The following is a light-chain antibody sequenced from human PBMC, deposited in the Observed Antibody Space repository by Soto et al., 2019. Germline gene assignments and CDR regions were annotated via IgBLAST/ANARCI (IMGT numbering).Light chain of an antibody. J-gene: IGKJ4*01. Sequence: DIQMTQSPSFVSASVGDRVTITCRASQDISNWLVWYQQKPGKAPNLLIYAASSLQSGVPSRFSGSGSGKDFTLTISSLQPEDFATYFCPQTNLFPNSFGGGTKVEIK. CDR2: AAS. CDR1: QDISNW. V-gene: IGKV1D-12*01. CDR3: PQTNLFPNS.